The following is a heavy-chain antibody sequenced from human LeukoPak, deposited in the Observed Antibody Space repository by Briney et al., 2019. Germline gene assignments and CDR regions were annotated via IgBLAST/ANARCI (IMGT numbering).Heavy chain of an antibody. V-gene: IGHV4-38-2*01. CDR2: IYNSGTT. CDR1: GYSISSDYC. CDR3: ARRLVSSSSCFNY. Sequence: SETLSLTCAVSGYSISSDYCRGWRRQPPGEGLEWIGSIYNSGTTYYTPSLEGRFTISGDTSKNPFSLKLNCVTAADTAVYYCARRLVSSSSCFNYWGQGGLVTVSS. D-gene: IGHD6-13*01. J-gene: IGHJ4*02.